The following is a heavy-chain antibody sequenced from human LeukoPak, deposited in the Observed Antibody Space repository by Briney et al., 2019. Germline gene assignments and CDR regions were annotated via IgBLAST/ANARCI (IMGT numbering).Heavy chain of an antibody. CDR1: GDSISTSSYY. CDR3: ARSYYYDYRQIDY. Sequence: PSETLSLTCTDSGDSISTSSYYWGWIRQPPGKGLEWLGSIYYSGSTYYNPSLKSRVTISVDTSKNQFSLNLYSVTAADTAVFYCARSYYYDYRQIDYWGQGTLVTVSS. D-gene: IGHD3-22*01. CDR2: IYYSGST. J-gene: IGHJ4*02. V-gene: IGHV4-39*01.